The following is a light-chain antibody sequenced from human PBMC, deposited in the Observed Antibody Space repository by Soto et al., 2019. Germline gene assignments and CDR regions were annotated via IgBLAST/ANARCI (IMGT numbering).Light chain of an antibody. CDR3: QPRSNQ. CDR1: PSVGRS. CDR2: DPP. V-gene: IGKV3-11*01. J-gene: IGKJ4*02. Sequence: EIVWTQSPATLSLSPGERATLSCRASPSVGRSLAWYQHKPGQAPRLLIYDPPNRATGIPARFSGSGSGTDFTLTISSLDPEDFAVYYCQPRSNQFGGGTKVEIK.